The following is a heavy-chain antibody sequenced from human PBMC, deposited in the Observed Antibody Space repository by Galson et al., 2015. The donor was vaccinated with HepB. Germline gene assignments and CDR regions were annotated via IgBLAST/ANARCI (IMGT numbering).Heavy chain of an antibody. D-gene: IGHD6-13*01. CDR1: GFTFSTYS. Sequence: SLRLSCAASGFTFSTYSMNWVRQAPGKGLEWVSYISSSSSTIHYADSVKGRFTISRDNGKNSLYLQMNSLRAEDTAVYYCARGYSSSWYDPGFDYWGQGTLVTVSS. J-gene: IGHJ4*02. CDR2: ISSSSSTI. CDR3: ARGYSSSWYDPGFDY. V-gene: IGHV3-48*01.